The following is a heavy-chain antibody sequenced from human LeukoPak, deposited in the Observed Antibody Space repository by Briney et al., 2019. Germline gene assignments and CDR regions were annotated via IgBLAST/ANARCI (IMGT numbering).Heavy chain of an antibody. V-gene: IGHV3-7*01. J-gene: IGHJ4*02. CDR2: IKQDGSEK. Sequence: PGGSLRLSCAASGFTFSSYWMSWVRQAPGKGLEWVANIKQDGSEKYYVDSVKGRFTISRGNAKNSLYLQMNSLRAEDTAVYYCARVSSKSGYYGFDYWGQGTLVTVSS. CDR3: ARVSSKSGYYGFDY. D-gene: IGHD3-22*01. CDR1: GFTFSSYW.